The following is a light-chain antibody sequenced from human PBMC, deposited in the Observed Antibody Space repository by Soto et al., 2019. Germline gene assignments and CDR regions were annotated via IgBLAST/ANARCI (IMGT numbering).Light chain of an antibody. CDR3: QSYASSLSANFV. J-gene: IGLJ1*01. Sequence: VLTQPPSVSGAPGQRVTISCTGSSSDIGAGYDVHWYQQLPGKAPKLLIYGNNNRPSGVPDRFSGSKSGTSAFLAITGLRADDEADYYCQSYASSLSANFVFXTGTKVTVL. CDR2: GNN. V-gene: IGLV1-40*01. CDR1: SSDIGAGYD.